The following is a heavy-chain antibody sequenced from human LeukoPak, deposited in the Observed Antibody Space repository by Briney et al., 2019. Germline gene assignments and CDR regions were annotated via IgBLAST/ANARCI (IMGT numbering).Heavy chain of an antibody. CDR1: GGLISISTYY. CDR2: IYYSGTT. D-gene: IGHD6-19*01. Sequence: PSETLSLTCTVSGGLISISTYYWGWIRQPPGKGLEWIGSIYYSGTTHYNPSLKSRVTIAVDTSKNQFSLKLSSVTAADTAVYYCARHINRRAVAGSNMDVWGKGTTVTISS. V-gene: IGHV4-39*01. J-gene: IGHJ6*03. CDR3: ARHINRRAVAGSNMDV.